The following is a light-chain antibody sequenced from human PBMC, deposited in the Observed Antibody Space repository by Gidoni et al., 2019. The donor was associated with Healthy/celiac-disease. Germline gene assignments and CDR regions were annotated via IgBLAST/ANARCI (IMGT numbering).Light chain of an antibody. CDR2: WTS. V-gene: IGKV4-1*01. CDR1: QSVLYSPNNKNY. CDR3: QQYYSTTWT. J-gene: IGKJ1*01. Sequence: DIVTTQPPDSLPVSLGERATINCKSSQSVLYSPNNKNYLAWYQQKPGQPPKLLIYWTSTRESGVPDRFSGSGSGTDFTLTISSLQAEDVAVYYCQQYYSTTWTFGQGTKVEIK.